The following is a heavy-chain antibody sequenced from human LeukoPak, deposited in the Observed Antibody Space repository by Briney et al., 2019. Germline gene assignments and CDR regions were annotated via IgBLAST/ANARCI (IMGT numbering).Heavy chain of an antibody. CDR2: ISYDGSNK. V-gene: IGHV3-30*14. J-gene: IGHJ4*02. Sequence: GGSLRLSCAASGFTFSSYAMHWVRQAPGKGLEWVAVISYDGSNKYYADSVKGRFTISRENAKNSLYLQMNSLRAGDTAVYYCARSGVARDFDYWGQGTLVTVSS. D-gene: IGHD7-27*01. CDR3: ARSGVARDFDY. CDR1: GFTFSSYA.